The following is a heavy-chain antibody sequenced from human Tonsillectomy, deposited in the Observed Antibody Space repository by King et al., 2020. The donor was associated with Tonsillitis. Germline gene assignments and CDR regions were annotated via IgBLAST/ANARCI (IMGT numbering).Heavy chain of an antibody. Sequence: QLVQSGAEVKKPGESLKISCKGSGNSFTSYWIGWVRQMPGKGLEWMGIIYPGDSDTKYSPSFQGQVTISADKSSSTAYLQWRSLKASNTAMYYCARGSSILGNWFDPWGQGTLVTVSS. J-gene: IGHJ5*02. D-gene: IGHD3-3*01. CDR2: IYPGDSDT. CDR3: ARGSSILGNWFDP. V-gene: IGHV5-51*01. CDR1: GNSFTSYW.